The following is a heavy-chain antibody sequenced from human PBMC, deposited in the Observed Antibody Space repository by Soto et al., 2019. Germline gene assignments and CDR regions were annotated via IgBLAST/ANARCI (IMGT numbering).Heavy chain of an antibody. CDR3: AKTESFNGYYNAFDY. V-gene: IGHV3-23*01. CDR1: GFSFSGYA. Sequence: PGGSLRLSSAASGFSFSGYAVTWVRQAPGKGLEWVSAISGGGGSTYYADSVKGRFTISRDNSKNTLHLQMNSLRAEDTAVYYCAKTESFNGYYNAFDYWGRGTQVTVSS. D-gene: IGHD3-9*01. CDR2: ISGGGGST. J-gene: IGHJ4*02.